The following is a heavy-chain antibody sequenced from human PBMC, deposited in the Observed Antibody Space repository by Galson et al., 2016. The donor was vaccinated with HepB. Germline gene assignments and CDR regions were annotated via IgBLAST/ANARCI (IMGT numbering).Heavy chain of an antibody. J-gene: IGHJ6*03. CDR1: GFPFTLYY. V-gene: IGHV3-7*01. CDR2: IKEDGSEK. D-gene: IGHD3-22*01. CDR3: AGGGGGVLLYPYYYMDV. Sequence: SLRLSCAVSGFPFTLYYTSWVRQAPGKGLEWVANIKEDGSEKHYADSVKGRFTISRDKAKNSLYLQMNSLRAEDTAVYYCAGGGGGVLLYPYYYMDVWGKGTTVTVSS.